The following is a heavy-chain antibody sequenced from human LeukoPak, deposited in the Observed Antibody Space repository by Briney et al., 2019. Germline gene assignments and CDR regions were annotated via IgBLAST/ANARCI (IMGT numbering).Heavy chain of an antibody. J-gene: IGHJ4*02. D-gene: IGHD6-13*01. Sequence: PSETLSLTCTVSGGSISSGGYYWSWIRQHPGEGLEWIGYTYYSGSTYYNPSLKSRVTISVDTSKNQFSLKLSSVTAADTAVYYCATQQLPEGYFDYWGQGTLVTVSS. CDR1: GGSISSGGYY. V-gene: IGHV4-31*03. CDR3: ATQQLPEGYFDY. CDR2: TYYSGST.